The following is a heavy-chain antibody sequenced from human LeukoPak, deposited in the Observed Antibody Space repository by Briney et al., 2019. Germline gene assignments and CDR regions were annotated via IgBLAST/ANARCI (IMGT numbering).Heavy chain of an antibody. CDR1: GFTFSTYL. V-gene: IGHV3-7*01. J-gene: IGHJ5*02. Sequence: GGSLRLSCAASGFTFSTYLTNWVRQTPGKRLEWVASINQDGSKKNYVDSVKGRFTISRDNAKDSLYLQMNSLRAEDTAVYYCEGAWSWGQGTLVTVSS. CDR2: INQDGSKK. D-gene: IGHD6-19*01. CDR3: EGAWS.